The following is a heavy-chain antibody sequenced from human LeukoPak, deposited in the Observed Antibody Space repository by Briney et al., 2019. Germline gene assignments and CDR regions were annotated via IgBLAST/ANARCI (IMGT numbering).Heavy chain of an antibody. Sequence: SETLSLTCTVSGGSITSFYWSWIRQPPGKGLEWIGYISFSGGIDYNPSLNSRLTLSIDTSKNQFSLKLRSVTAADTAVYFCARLYGNYQNYFDYWGQGTLVTVSS. CDR1: GGSITSFY. CDR3: ARLYGNYQNYFDY. V-gene: IGHV4-59*12. D-gene: IGHD1-7*01. J-gene: IGHJ4*02. CDR2: ISFSGGI.